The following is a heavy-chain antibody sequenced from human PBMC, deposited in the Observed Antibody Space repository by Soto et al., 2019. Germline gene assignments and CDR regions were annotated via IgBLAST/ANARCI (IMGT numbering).Heavy chain of an antibody. V-gene: IGHV4-31*03. Sequence: QVQLQESGPGLVKPSQTLSLTCTVSGGSISSGGYYWSWTRQHPGKGLEWIGYIYYSGSTYYNPSLKSRVTKSVDTSKNQFSLKLSSVNAADTAVYYCARGSLQGDYGDYFDYWGQGTLVTVSS. CDR3: ARGSLQGDYGDYFDY. D-gene: IGHD4-17*01. CDR1: GGSISSGGYY. J-gene: IGHJ4*02. CDR2: IYYSGST.